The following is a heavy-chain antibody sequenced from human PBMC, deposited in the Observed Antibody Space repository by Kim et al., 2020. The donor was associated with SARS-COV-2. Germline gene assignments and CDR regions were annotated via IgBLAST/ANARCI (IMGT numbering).Heavy chain of an antibody. J-gene: IGHJ6*02. D-gene: IGHD3-22*01. CDR1: GFTFSSYG. CDR2: ISYDGSNK. V-gene: IGHV3-30*18. CDR3: AKDLYYDSSGYPPSYYYYYGMDV. Sequence: GGSLRLSCAASGFTFSSYGMHWVRQAPGKGLEWVAVISYDGSNKYYADSVKGRFTISRDNSKNTLYLQMNSLRAEDTAVYYCAKDLYYDSSGYPPSYYYYYGMDVWGQGTTVTVSS.